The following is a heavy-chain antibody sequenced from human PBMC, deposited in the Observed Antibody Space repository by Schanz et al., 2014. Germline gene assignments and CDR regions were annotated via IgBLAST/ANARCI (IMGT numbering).Heavy chain of an antibody. D-gene: IGHD2-2*01. V-gene: IGHV4-34*01. CDR2: IHHSGST. CDR3: ARGEWSTSQFDY. CDR1: GGSFSGYY. J-gene: IGHJ4*01. Sequence: QVQLQQWGAGLLKPSETLSLTCAVYGGSFSGYYWTWIRQPPGKGLEWIGEIHHSGSTNYNPSLKIRVTISLDTSKHQFSLKLSSVTAADTAVYYCARGEWSTSQFDYWGHGTLVTVSS.